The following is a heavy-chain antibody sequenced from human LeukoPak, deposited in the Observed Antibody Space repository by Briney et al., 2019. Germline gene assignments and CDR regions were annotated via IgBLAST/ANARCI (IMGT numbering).Heavy chain of an antibody. J-gene: IGHJ4*02. Sequence: GGSLRLSCAASGFTFSSYWMSWVRQAPGKGLEWVSSISSSSSYIYYADSVKGRFTISRDNAKNSLYLQMNSLRAEDTAVYYCASARITGTSGPDYWGQGTLVTVSS. CDR1: GFTFSSYW. D-gene: IGHD1-20*01. CDR2: ISSSSSYI. V-gene: IGHV3-21*01. CDR3: ASARITGTSGPDY.